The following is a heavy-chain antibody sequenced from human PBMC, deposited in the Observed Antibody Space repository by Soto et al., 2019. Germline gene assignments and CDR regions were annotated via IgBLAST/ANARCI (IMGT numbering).Heavy chain of an antibody. Sequence: AESLKISCQASGYTFTIYWIGWVRQMPGKGLEWMGIIYPSDSDTRYSPSFQGQVTISADQSINTAYLQWDSLKASDTAIYYCARPANTVADHFDLWGQGTPVTVSS. D-gene: IGHD4-17*01. CDR1: GYTFTIYW. CDR2: IYPSDSDT. CDR3: ARPANTVADHFDL. V-gene: IGHV5-51*01. J-gene: IGHJ4*02.